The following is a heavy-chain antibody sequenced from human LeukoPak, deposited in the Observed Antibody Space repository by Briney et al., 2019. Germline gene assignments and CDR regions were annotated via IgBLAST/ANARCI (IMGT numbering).Heavy chain of an antibody. V-gene: IGHV4-59*01. Sequence: SETLSLTCTVSGGSISSYYWSWIRQPPGKGLEWIGYIYYSGSTNYNPSLKSRVTISVDTSKNLFSLRLSSVTAADTAVYYCARAEGGSYQYWYFDLWGRGTLVTVSS. CDR1: GGSISSYY. CDR2: IYYSGST. CDR3: ARAEGGSYQYWYFDL. J-gene: IGHJ2*01. D-gene: IGHD1-26*01.